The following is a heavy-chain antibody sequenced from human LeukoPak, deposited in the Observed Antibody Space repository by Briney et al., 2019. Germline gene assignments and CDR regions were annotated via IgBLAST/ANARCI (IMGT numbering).Heavy chain of an antibody. CDR1: GYTLTELS. Sequence: ASVKVSCKVSGYTLTELSMHWVRQAPGKGLEWMGGFDPEDGETIYAQKFQGRVTMTEDTSTDTAYMELSSLRSEDTAVYYCATAKYCSSTSCRERKFDYWGQGTLSPSPQ. CDR3: ATAKYCSSTSCRERKFDY. J-gene: IGHJ4*02. D-gene: IGHD2-2*01. CDR2: FDPEDGET. V-gene: IGHV1-24*01.